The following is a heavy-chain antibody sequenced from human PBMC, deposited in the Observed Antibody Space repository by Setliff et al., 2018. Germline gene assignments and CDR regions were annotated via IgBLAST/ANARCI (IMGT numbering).Heavy chain of an antibody. D-gene: IGHD3-22*01. V-gene: IGHV1-18*01. CDR2: IRPHNGNT. CDR3: ARGIYYFDIMGDP. Sequence: ASVKVSCKASGYTFTNYGITWVRQAPGQGLEWMGWIRPHNGNTAYSQKFQDRVILTTDTSTTTVYMELRSLRSADTAVYYCARGIYYFDIMGDPWGLGTLVTVSS. J-gene: IGHJ5*02. CDR1: GYTFTNYG.